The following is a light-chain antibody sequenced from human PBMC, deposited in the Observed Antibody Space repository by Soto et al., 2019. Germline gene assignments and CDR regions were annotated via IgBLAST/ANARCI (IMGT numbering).Light chain of an antibody. J-gene: IGKJ1*01. V-gene: IGKV3-20*01. CDR3: QQYNSYSRT. CDR2: GAS. Sequence: EIVLTQSPGTLSLSPGERSTLSCRASQSVSSGYLAWYQQKPGQAPRLLIYGASSRATGIPDRFSGSGSGTDFTLTISSLQPDDFATYYCQQYNSYSRTFGQGTKV. CDR1: QSVSSGY.